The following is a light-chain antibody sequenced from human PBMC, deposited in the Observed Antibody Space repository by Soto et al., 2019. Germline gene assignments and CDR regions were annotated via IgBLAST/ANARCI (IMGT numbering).Light chain of an antibody. CDR2: DVS. J-gene: IGLJ3*02. CDR1: SSDVGGYNY. Sequence: QSALTQPASVSGSPGQSIIISCTGTSSDVGGYNYVSWYQQHPGKAPKLMIYDVSNRPSGVSNRFSGSKSGNTASLTISGLQAEDEDDYYCSSYTSSSTWVFGGGTKLTVL. V-gene: IGLV2-14*01. CDR3: SSYTSSSTWV.